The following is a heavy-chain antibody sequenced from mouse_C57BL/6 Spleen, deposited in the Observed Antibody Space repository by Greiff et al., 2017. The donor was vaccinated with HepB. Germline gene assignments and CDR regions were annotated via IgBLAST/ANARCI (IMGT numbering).Heavy chain of an antibody. CDR3: ARSGGNDVLWYFDV. CDR1: GFNIKDYY. Sequence: VQLQQSGAELVKPGASVKLSCTASGFNIKDYYMHWVKQRTEQGLEWIGRIDPEDGETKNAPKFQGKATITADTSSNTAYLQLSSLTSEDTAVYYCARSGGNDVLWYFDVWGTGTTVTVSA. J-gene: IGHJ1*03. CDR2: IDPEDGET. D-gene: IGHD2-2*01. V-gene: IGHV14-2*01.